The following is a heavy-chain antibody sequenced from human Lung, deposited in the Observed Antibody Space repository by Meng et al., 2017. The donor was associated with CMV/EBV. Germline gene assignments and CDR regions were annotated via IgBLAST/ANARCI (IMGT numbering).Heavy chain of an antibody. V-gene: IGHV5-51*01. D-gene: IGHD2-21*01. J-gene: IGHJ3*02. CDR3: ASRGRACCGGNCYREAFDI. Sequence: GSSLKISCKGSGYSFASYWIAWVRQMPGKGLEWMGIIYPGDSDTRYSPSFQGQVTISADQSISTAYLQWSSLKASDTAMYYCASRGRACCGGNCYREAFDIWXQGTXVTVAS. CDR1: GYSFASYW. CDR2: IYPGDSDT.